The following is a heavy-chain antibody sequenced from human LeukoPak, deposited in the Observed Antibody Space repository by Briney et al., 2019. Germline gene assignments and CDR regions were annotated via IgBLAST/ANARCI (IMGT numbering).Heavy chain of an antibody. V-gene: IGHV3-7*01. J-gene: IGHJ3*02. CDR1: GFTFSGYW. D-gene: IGHD3-9*01. CDR2: IKQDGSEK. Sequence: GGSLRLSCAASGFTFSGYWMSWVRQAPGKGLEWVANIKQDGSEKYYVDSVKGRFTISRDNAKNSLYLQMNSLRAEDTAVYYCARDAYILTGSGAFDIWGQGTMVTVSS. CDR3: ARDAYILTGSGAFDI.